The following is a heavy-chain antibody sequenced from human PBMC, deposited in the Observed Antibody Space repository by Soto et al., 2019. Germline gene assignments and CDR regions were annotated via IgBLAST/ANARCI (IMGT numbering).Heavy chain of an antibody. CDR3: ARGIATGQGAP. CDR1: GYTFTRYT. V-gene: IGHV1-3*01. CDR2: INPDNGNT. Sequence: QVQLVQSGAEVKKPGASVKISCKASGYTFTRYTMNWVRQAPGQRLEWMGWINPDNGNTKSSQKFQDRVIITRDTSASTAYMDPSSLRSEDTAVYYCARGIATGQGAPWGQGTLVTVSS. D-gene: IGHD2-15*01. J-gene: IGHJ5*02.